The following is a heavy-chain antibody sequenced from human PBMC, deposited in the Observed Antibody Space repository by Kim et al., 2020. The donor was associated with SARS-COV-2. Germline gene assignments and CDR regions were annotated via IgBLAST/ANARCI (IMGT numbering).Heavy chain of an antibody. Sequence: YADSVKGRFTISRDNAKNSLYLQMNSLRAEDTAVYYCARELDTAMVNVDYWGQGTLVTVSS. J-gene: IGHJ4*02. CDR3: ARELDTAMVNVDY. V-gene: IGHV3-21*01. D-gene: IGHD5-18*01.